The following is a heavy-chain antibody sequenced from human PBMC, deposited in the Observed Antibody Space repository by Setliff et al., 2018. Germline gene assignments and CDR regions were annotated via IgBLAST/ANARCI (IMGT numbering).Heavy chain of an antibody. J-gene: IGHJ4*01. CDR2: IDSDGSNT. CDR1: EFIFRTHW. CDR3: VKGTNVVMVYTGFDH. V-gene: IGHV3-74*01. Sequence: GGSLRLSCVASEFIFRTHWMYWVRQVPAKGLVWVSRIDSDGSNTHYADSVKGRFTISRDNSKNTLYLQMDSLRAADTAVYYCVKGTNVVMVYTGFDHWGQGTLVTVSS. D-gene: IGHD2-8*01.